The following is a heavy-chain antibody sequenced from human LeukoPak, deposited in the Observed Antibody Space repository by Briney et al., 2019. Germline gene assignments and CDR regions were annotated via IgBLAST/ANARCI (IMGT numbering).Heavy chain of an antibody. V-gene: IGHV1-69*06. Sequence: SVKASRKASVGTFTSYAISWVRQAPGQGRERMGGIILIFGTANYTHKFQGRVTMTADTSTSTAYMELSSLRSEDTAVYYCARDPWGSYRYGAFDIWGEGRMVTVSS. CDR2: IILIFGTA. D-gene: IGHD3-16*02. CDR3: ARDPWGSYRYGAFDI. CDR1: VGTFTSYA. J-gene: IGHJ3*02.